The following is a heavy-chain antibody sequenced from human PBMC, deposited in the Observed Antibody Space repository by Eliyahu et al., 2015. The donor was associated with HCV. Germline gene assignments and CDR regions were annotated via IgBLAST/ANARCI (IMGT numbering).Heavy chain of an antibody. CDR2: LNPSGGAT. CDR1: GYIFSXFY. Sequence: QVLLFQSGAEVKNPGASTTVSCKASGYIFSXFYMXWMRQAPGRGLEWXGMLNPSGGATXYAQKXQGKVTIIXDTSTNTVYMEMRSLRYEDTAVXFCARAPKEGYSGAGTYLGYFDYWGQGTLITVPS. J-gene: IGHJ4*02. V-gene: IGHV1-46*01. CDR3: ARAPKEGYSGAGTYLGYFDY. D-gene: IGHD4/OR15-4a*01.